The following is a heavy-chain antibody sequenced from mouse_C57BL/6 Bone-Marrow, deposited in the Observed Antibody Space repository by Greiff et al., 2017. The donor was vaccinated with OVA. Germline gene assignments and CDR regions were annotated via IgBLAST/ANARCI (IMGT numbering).Heavy chain of an antibody. D-gene: IGHD2-3*01. CDR3: ARGYDGYYDY. J-gene: IGHJ2*01. V-gene: IGHV3-6*01. Sequence: EVQVVESGPGLVKPSQSLSLTCSVTGYSITSGYYWNWIRQFPGNKLEWMGYISYDGSNNYNPSLKNRISITRDTSKNQFFLKLNSVTTEDTATYYCARGYDGYYDYWGQGTTLTVSS. CDR2: ISYDGSN. CDR1: GYSITSGYY.